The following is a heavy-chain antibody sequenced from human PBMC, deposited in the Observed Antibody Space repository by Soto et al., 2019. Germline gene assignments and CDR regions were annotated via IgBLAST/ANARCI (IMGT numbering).Heavy chain of an antibody. D-gene: IGHD6-19*01. V-gene: IGHV3-23*01. CDR3: AKPRSGWYNCEY. Sequence: EVQLLESGGDLVQPGGSLRLSCVASGFTFSNYAMSWVRQAPGKGLEWVSAISGGGTTTYSADSVKGRFTISRDNSKNTLYLQMNSLGAEDTAVYYCAKPRSGWYNCEYWGQGTRVTVSS. CDR2: ISGGGTTT. CDR1: GFTFSNYA. J-gene: IGHJ4*02.